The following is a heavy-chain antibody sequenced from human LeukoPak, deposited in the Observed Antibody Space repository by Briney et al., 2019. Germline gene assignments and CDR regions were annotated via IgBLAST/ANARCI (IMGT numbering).Heavy chain of an antibody. CDR2: IKKKTDGGTT. D-gene: IGHD6-13*01. Sequence: GGSLRLSCSASGFTFSDAWMSWVRQAPGKGLEWVGRIKKKTDGGTTDSAAPVKGRFTISRDDSKNTLYLQMSSLKTEDTAVYYCTTGHYSISGDYWGQGTLVTVSS. V-gene: IGHV3-15*05. J-gene: IGHJ4*02. CDR1: GFTFSDAW. CDR3: TTGHYSISGDY.